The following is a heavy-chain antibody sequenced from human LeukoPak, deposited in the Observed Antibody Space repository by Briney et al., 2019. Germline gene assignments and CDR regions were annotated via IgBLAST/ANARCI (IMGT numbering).Heavy chain of an antibody. CDR1: GYTFTSYD. J-gene: IGHJ4*02. CDR2: MNPNSGNT. D-gene: IGHD2-21*01. CDR3: AWAYCGGDCFGY. V-gene: IGHV1-8*01. Sequence: ASVKVSCKASGYTFTSYDINWVRQATGQGLKWMGWMNPNSGNTGYAQKFQGRVTITRNTSISTAYMELSSLRSEDTAVYYCAWAYCGGDCFGYWGQGTLVTVSS.